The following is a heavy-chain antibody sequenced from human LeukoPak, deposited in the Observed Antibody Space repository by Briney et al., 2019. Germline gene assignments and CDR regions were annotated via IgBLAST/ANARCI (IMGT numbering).Heavy chain of an antibody. CDR3: ARGNGNNYGYFDC. V-gene: IGHV3-33*01. J-gene: IGHJ4*02. CDR2: IWYDGSNK. D-gene: IGHD5-18*01. CDR1: GFTFSSYG. Sequence: GRSLRLSCAASGFTFSSYGMHWVRQAPGKGLEWVAVIWYDGSNKYYADSVKGRFTISRDNSKNTLYLEMNSLRAEDTAVYYCARGNGNNYGYFDCWGQGTLVTVSS.